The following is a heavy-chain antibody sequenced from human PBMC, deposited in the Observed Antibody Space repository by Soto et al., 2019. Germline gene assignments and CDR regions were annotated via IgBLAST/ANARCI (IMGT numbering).Heavy chain of an antibody. J-gene: IGHJ3*02. V-gene: IGHV1-3*01. CDR3: AIEKVGAASVHVFDI. Sequence: ASVKVSCKASGYTFISYGIHWVRQAPGQRLEWMGWINAYNGNTKYSQKFQDRVTFTRDTSASTAYMELSSLRAEDTALYYCAIEKVGAASVHVFDIWGQGTMVTVS. D-gene: IGHD1-26*01. CDR2: INAYNGNT. CDR1: GYTFISYG.